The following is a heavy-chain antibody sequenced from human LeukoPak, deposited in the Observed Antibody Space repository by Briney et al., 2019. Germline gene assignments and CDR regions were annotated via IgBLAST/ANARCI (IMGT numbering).Heavy chain of an antibody. V-gene: IGHV4-39*07. CDR2: IYYTGNT. J-gene: IGHJ4*02. CDR3: ARAHHSFDTSGSRYYFDS. CDR1: GGSIRSTTYY. Sequence: SETLSLTCTVSGGSIRSTTYYWGWIRQPPGKGLEWIASIYYTGNTYYNPSLMSRVTISVDTSKNQFSLHLSSVTAADTDVYYCARAHHSFDTSGSRYYFDSWGQGALVTVSS. D-gene: IGHD3-22*01.